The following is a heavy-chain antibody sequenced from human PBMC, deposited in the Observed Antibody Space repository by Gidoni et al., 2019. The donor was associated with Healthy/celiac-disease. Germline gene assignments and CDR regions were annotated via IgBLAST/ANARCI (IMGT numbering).Heavy chain of an antibody. J-gene: IGHJ4*02. V-gene: IGHV1-18*04. CDR1: GYTFTSYG. CDR2: ISAYNGNT. CDR3: ARVKPYYSATFLPSYYFDY. D-gene: IGHD3-10*01. Sequence: QVQLVQSGAEVKKPGASVKVSCKASGYTFTSYGISWVRQAPGQGLEWMGWISAYNGNTNYAQKLQGRVTMTTDTSTSTAYMELRSLRSDDTAVYYCARVKPYYSATFLPSYYFDYWGQGTLVTVSS.